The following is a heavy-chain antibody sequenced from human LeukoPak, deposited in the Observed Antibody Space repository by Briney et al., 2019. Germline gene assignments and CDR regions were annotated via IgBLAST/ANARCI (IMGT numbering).Heavy chain of an antibody. V-gene: IGHV4-4*02. D-gene: IGHD2-15*01. CDR2: INHSGST. CDR1: GGSISSSNW. J-gene: IGHJ4*02. CDR3: ARGGGWPRILYSD. Sequence: SETLSLTCAVSGGSISSSNWWSWVRQPPGKGLEWIGEINHSGSTNYNPSLKSRVTISVDTSKNQFSLKLSSVTAADTAVYYCARGGGWPRILYSDWGQGTLVTVSS.